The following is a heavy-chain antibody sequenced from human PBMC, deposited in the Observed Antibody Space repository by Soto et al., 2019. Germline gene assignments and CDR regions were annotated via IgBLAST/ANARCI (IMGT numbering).Heavy chain of an antibody. CDR1: GFAFSTYA. CDR3: AKVTKRAAAGRYEYYKYGMDV. Sequence: GGSLRLSCAASGFAFSTYAMTWVRQAPGKGLEWVSVISGIGGSSYYAASVKGRFTISRDNSKNTLFLQMNGLGAEDTAVYYCAKVTKRAAAGRYEYYKYGMDVWGQGTTVTVSS. D-gene: IGHD6-13*01. V-gene: IGHV3-23*01. J-gene: IGHJ6*02. CDR2: ISGIGGSS.